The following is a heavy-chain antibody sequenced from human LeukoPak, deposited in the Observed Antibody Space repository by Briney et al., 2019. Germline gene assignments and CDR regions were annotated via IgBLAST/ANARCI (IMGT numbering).Heavy chain of an antibody. D-gene: IGHD3-22*01. CDR3: AVAGVRYYDSSGLYAFDF. CDR2: IFYSGNT. CDR1: GGSISSSSHC. Sequence: SETLSLTCTVSGGSISSSSHCWGWIRQPPGKGLEWIGTIFYSGNTYYNPSLKSRVTISVDTSKNQFSLELNSVTAADTAAYYCAVAGVRYYDSSGLYAFDFWGQGTMVTVSS. J-gene: IGHJ3*01. V-gene: IGHV4-39*01.